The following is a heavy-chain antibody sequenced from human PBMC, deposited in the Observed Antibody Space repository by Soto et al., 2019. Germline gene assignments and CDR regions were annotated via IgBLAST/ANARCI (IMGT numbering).Heavy chain of an antibody. CDR3: ARAMAVAGTSDY. D-gene: IGHD6-19*01. J-gene: IGHJ4*02. CDR2: IYYTGST. V-gene: IGHV4-59*01. CDR1: GGAISSYY. Sequence: PSETLSLTCSVSGGAISSYYWSWIRQPPGKGLEWIGYIYYTGSTNYNPSLKSRVSISVDTPKNQFSLKLNSVTAADTAVYYCARAMAVAGTSDYWGQGTLVTVSS.